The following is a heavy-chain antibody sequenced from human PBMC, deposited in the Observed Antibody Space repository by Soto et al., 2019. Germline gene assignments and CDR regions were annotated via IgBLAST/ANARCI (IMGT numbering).Heavy chain of an antibody. CDR3: AKVVLTYYYMDV. V-gene: IGHV3-23*01. Sequence: GGSLRLSCAASGFTFSRTAMRWVRQAPGKGLEWVSAISGNGADTYYADSVKDRFTISRDNSKNTLYLEMNSLRAEDTAVYYCAKVVLTYYYMDVWGEGTTVTVSS. CDR1: GFTFSRTA. J-gene: IGHJ6*03. D-gene: IGHD3-16*02. CDR2: ISGNGADT.